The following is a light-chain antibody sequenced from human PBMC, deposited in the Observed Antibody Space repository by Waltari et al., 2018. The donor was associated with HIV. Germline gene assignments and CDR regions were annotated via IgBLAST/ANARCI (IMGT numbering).Light chain of an antibody. CDR3: AAWNDSLSGYV. J-gene: IGLJ1*01. CDR2: RNN. CDR1: SSNIGRNS. V-gene: IGLV1-47*01. Sequence: QSVLTQPPSASGTPGQRVTISCSGSSSNIGRNSVYWYQQLPGTAPKLLIYRNNRRPSGVPDRFSGSKSGTSASLAISGLRSEDEADYYCAAWNDSLSGYVFGTGTKVTV.